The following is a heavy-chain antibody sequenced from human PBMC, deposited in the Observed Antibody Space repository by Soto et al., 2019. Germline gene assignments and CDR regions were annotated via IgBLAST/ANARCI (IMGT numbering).Heavy chain of an antibody. CDR3: ARVKGTGDDAFDI. Sequence: SETLSLTCAVYGGSFSGYYWSWIRQPPGKGLEWIGEINHSGSTNYNPSLKSLVTISVDTSKNQFSLKLSSVTAADTAVYYCARVKGTGDDAFDIWGQGTMVTV. V-gene: IGHV4-34*01. CDR1: GGSFSGYY. CDR2: INHSGST. J-gene: IGHJ3*02.